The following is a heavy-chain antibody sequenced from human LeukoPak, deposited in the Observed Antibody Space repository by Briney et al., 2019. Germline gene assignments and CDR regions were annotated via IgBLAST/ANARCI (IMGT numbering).Heavy chain of an antibody. J-gene: IGHJ4*02. CDR1: GFTVSAYA. CDR2: IYDDNT. V-gene: IGHV3-23*01. Sequence: GVSLRLSCAASGFTVSAYAMAWGRQAPGKGLEWVSTIYDDNTYYADSVKGRFAISTDNSKNTLYLQMNSLRVEDTAVYFCAARRVRGVWFYLDYWGQGTLVTVSS. CDR3: AARRVRGVWFYLDY. D-gene: IGHD3-10*01.